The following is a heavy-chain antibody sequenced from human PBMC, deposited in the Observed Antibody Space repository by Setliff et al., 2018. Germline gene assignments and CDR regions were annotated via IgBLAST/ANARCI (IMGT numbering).Heavy chain of an antibody. Sequence: GGSLRLSCAASGFTFIDYYMNWIRQTPRKGLEWISHIDPRGSPVDYVDSVKGRFTISRDNAKNSVYLQMNSLRAEDTAVYYCAAIWHRYFDYWGQGTLVTVSS. CDR2: IDPRGSPV. J-gene: IGHJ4*02. V-gene: IGHV3-11*04. CDR1: GFTFIDYY. CDR3: AAIWHRYFDY.